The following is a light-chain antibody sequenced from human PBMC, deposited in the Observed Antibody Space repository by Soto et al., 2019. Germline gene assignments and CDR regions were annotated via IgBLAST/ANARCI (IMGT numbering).Light chain of an antibody. Sequence: EIVLTQSPATLSLSPGERATLSCRASQSVGRHLAWYQQKPGQAPRLLIYDASNRATGVQARFSGSGSGTDFTLSISSLEPEAFAFYYCQQRNNWPPATFGGGTKVEIK. J-gene: IGKJ4*01. V-gene: IGKV3-11*01. CDR2: DAS. CDR3: QQRNNWPPAT. CDR1: QSVGRH.